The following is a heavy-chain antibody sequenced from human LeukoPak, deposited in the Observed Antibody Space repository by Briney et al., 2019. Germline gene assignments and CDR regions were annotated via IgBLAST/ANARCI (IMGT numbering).Heavy chain of an antibody. Sequence: GASVKVSCKASGYTFTSYGISWVRQAPGQGLEWMGWISAYNGNTNYAQKLQGRVTMTTDTSTSTAYMELRSLRSDDTAVYYCARRVREYYYDSSGYYDVWGKGTTVTVSS. CDR3: ARRVREYYYDSSGYYDV. V-gene: IGHV1-18*01. D-gene: IGHD3-22*01. J-gene: IGHJ6*04. CDR1: GYTFTSYG. CDR2: ISAYNGNT.